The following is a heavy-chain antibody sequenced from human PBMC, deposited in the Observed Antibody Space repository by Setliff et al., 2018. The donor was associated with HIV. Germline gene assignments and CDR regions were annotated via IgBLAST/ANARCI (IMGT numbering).Heavy chain of an antibody. Sequence: GGSLRLSCAGSGFTFSLYSMNWVRQAPGKGLEWVSFISGSGGVKYYSDSMKGRFIIPRDNAKNSVSLQMNSLRAEDTAVYYCARDGLEGDMAGRQRTYVFDYWGQGTLVTVSS. J-gene: IGHJ4*02. CDR2: ISGSGGVK. CDR1: GFTFSLYS. CDR3: ARDGLEGDMAGRQRTYVFDY. V-gene: IGHV3-21*01. D-gene: IGHD2-15*01.